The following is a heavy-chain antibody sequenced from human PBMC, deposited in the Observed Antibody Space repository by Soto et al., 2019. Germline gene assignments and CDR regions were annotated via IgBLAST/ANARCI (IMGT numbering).Heavy chain of an antibody. D-gene: IGHD1-7*01. Sequence: GASVKVSCKASGGTFSSYAISWVRQAPGQGLEWMGGIIPIFGTANYAQKFQGRVTITADESTSTAYMELSSLRSEDTAVYYCARDQRYNWNYARYYYYGMDVWGQGTTVTVSS. J-gene: IGHJ6*02. CDR3: ARDQRYNWNYARYYYYGMDV. V-gene: IGHV1-69*13. CDR1: GGTFSSYA. CDR2: IIPIFGTA.